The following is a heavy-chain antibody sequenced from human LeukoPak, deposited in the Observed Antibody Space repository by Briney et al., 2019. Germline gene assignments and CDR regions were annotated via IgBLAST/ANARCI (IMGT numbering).Heavy chain of an antibody. CDR2: INPNSGGT. Sequence: ASVKVSCKASGSPFTGYYMHWVRQAPGQGLGWMGWINPNSGGTNYAQKFQGTVTMTRDTSISTAYMERSRLRSDDTAVYYCARSRLLSLYFDYWGQGTLVTVSS. CDR3: ARSRLLSLYFDY. V-gene: IGHV1-2*02. CDR1: GSPFTGYY. D-gene: IGHD2-21*02. J-gene: IGHJ4*02.